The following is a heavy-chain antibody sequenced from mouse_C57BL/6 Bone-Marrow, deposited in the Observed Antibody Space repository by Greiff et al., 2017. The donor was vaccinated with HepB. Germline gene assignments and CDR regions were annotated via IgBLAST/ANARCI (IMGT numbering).Heavy chain of an antibody. CDR1: GFTFSDYY. Sequence: DVMLVESGGGLVQPGGSLKLSCAASGFTFSDYYMYWVRQTPEKRLEWVAYISNGGGSTYYPDTVKGRFTISRDNAKNTLYLQMSRLKSEDTAMYYCARHGGYYGSSWFAYWGQGTLVTVSA. D-gene: IGHD1-1*01. CDR3: ARHGGYYGSSWFAY. CDR2: ISNGGGST. J-gene: IGHJ3*01. V-gene: IGHV5-12*01.